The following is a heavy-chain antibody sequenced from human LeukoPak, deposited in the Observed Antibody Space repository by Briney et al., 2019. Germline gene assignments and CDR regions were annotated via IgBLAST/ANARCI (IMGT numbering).Heavy chain of an antibody. CDR2: VYYTGTS. CDR3: ARARIVPTI. V-gene: IGHV4-59*02. D-gene: IGHD5-12*01. Sequence: PSETLSLTCTVSGDSVSSHYWSWIRQPPGKGLEWIAYVYYTGTSNYNPSLKSRVTISIDTSKNQFSLKLISVTAADTAVYYCARARIVPTIWGQGTLVTVSS. CDR1: GDSVSSHY. J-gene: IGHJ4*02.